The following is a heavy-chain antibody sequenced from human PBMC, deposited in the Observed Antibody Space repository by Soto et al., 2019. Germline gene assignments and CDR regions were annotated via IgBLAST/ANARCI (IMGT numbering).Heavy chain of an antibody. CDR1: GFNFRIYA. J-gene: IGHJ4*02. CDR3: AKDLQRDGWYDLDY. Sequence: EVQLLESGGGLAQAGGSLRLSCAASGFNFRIYAMNWVRQAPGKGLEWVAVMIGDGTSWDYADSVRGRFTISTDNSKNPLYLQVNGLRAEGPAVYYCAKDLQRDGWYDLDYWGQGTLVTVSS. V-gene: IGHV3-23*01. CDR2: MIGDGTSW. D-gene: IGHD6-19*01.